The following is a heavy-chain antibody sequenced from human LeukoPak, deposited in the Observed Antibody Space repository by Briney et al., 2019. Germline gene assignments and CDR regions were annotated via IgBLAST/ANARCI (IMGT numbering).Heavy chain of an antibody. CDR1: GGSVSSGSYY. CDR3: ARGGNRYYYEHDAFDI. D-gene: IGHD3-22*01. V-gene: IGHV4-61*01. J-gene: IGHJ3*02. Sequence: SETLSLTCTVSGGSVSSGSYYWSWIRQPPGKRLEWIGYIYYSGSTNYNPSLKSRVTISVDTSKNQFSLKLSSVTAADTAVYYCARGGNRYYYEHDAFDIWGQGTMVTVSS. CDR2: IYYSGST.